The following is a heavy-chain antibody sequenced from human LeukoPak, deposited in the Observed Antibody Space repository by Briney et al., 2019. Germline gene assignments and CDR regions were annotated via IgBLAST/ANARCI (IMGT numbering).Heavy chain of an antibody. CDR3: VSFYETY. CDR1: GSYW. D-gene: IGHD2/OR15-2a*01. Sequence: GGSLRLSCAASGSYWMHWVRQAPGKGLVWVSHINSDGSWTSYADSVRGRFTISKDNAKNTVYLQMNNLRAEDTAVYYCVSFYETYWGRGTLVTVSS. CDR2: INSDGSWT. J-gene: IGHJ4*02. V-gene: IGHV3-74*01.